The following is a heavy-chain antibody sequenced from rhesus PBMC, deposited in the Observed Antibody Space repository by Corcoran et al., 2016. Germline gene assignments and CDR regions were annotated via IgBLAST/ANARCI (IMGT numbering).Heavy chain of an antibody. CDR2: ISNGGGST. D-gene: IGHD6-25*01. Sequence: EVQLVESGGGLVQPGGSLRLSCAASGFTFSSYGMSWVRQATGKGLEWVSNISNGGGSTYYADSVKGRFTISRDNSKNTLSLQMNSLRAEDTAVYYCARLYSGSWNVLDYWGQGVLVTVSS. V-gene: IGHV3S5*01. J-gene: IGHJ4*01. CDR3: ARLYSGSWNVLDY. CDR1: GFTFSSYG.